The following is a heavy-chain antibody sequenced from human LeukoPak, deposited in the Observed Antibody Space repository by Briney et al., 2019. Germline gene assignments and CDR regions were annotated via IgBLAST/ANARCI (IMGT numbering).Heavy chain of an antibody. Sequence: GESLHISCKGSGYSFTSYWIGWVRQMPGKGLEWMGIIYPGDSDTRYSPSFQGQFTISADKSVRTAYLQWSSLKASDTAMYYCARPNITSYYDSRGYDAFDVWGQGTMVTVSS. CDR2: IYPGDSDT. D-gene: IGHD3-22*01. J-gene: IGHJ3*01. CDR1: GYSFTSYW. CDR3: ARPNITSYYDSRGYDAFDV. V-gene: IGHV5-51*01.